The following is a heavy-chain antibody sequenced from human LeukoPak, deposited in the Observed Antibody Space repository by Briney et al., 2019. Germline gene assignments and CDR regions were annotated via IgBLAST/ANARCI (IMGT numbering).Heavy chain of an antibody. CDR3: ATGYLVTAGLMDV. Sequence: GASVTVSCKVSGYTLTELSMFWVRQAPGKGREWMGSFDPEDGKTVYAQKFQGRVTMTEDTSTDTAYMELSSLRSEDTAVYYCATGYLVTAGLMDVWGQGTTVSVSS. D-gene: IGHD6-13*01. CDR2: FDPEDGKT. V-gene: IGHV1-24*01. J-gene: IGHJ6*02. CDR1: GYTLTELS.